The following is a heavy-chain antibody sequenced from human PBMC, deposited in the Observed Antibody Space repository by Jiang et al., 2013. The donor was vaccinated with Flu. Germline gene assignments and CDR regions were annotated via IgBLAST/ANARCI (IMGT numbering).Heavy chain of an antibody. CDR2: ISYDGSNK. V-gene: IGHV3-30-3*01. CDR3: ARDLSPFESYIKYYFDY. D-gene: IGHD3-9*01. Sequence: RLSCAASGFTFSSYAMHWVRQAPGKGLEWVAVISYDGSNKYYADSVKGRFTISRDNSKNTLYLQMNSLRAEDTAVYYCARDLSPFESYIKYYFDYWGQGTLVTVSS. CDR1: GFTFSSYA. J-gene: IGHJ4*02.